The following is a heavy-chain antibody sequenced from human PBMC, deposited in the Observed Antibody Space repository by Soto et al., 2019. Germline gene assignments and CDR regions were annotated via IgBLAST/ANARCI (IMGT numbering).Heavy chain of an antibody. J-gene: IGHJ4*02. CDR3: ARDKITGLFDY. CDR1: GGSFIGYY. D-gene: IGHD2-8*02. V-gene: IGHV4-34*01. Sequence: SEALSLTCAVSGGSFIGYYWTWIRQPPWTGLEWIGEINHSGSTNYNPSLKSRVTISVDTSKNQFSLKLTSVTAADTAVYYCARDKITGLFDYWGQRTLVTVSS. CDR2: INHSGST.